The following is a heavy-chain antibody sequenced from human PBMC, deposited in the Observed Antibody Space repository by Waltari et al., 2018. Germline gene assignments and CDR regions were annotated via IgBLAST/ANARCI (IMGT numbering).Heavy chain of an antibody. CDR1: GFTFIRSW. Sequence: EVQLVESGGGLVQPGGSLRLSCAASGFTFIRSWMHWVRQAPGKGLVWVSRINSDGSGTIYADSVKGRFTISRDNAKNTLYLQLNSLRVEDTAVYYCAREPSPDSSGYFYYYMDVWGKGTTVTVSS. CDR2: INSDGSGT. V-gene: IGHV3-74*01. J-gene: IGHJ6*03. CDR3: AREPSPDSSGYFYYYMDV. D-gene: IGHD3-22*01.